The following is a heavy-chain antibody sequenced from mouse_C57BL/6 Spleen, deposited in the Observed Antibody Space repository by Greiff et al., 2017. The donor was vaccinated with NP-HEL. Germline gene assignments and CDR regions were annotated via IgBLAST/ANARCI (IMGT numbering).Heavy chain of an antibody. V-gene: IGHV5-4*01. J-gene: IGHJ3*01. CDR1: GFTFSSYA. Sequence: EVMLVESGGGLVKPGGSLKLSCAASGFTFSSYAMSWVRQTPEKRLEWVATISDGGSYTYYPDNVKGRFTISRDNAKNNLYLQMSHLKSEDTAMYYCAREDYGRGPWFAYWGQGTLVTVSA. CDR3: AREDYGRGPWFAY. D-gene: IGHD2-4*01. CDR2: ISDGGSYT.